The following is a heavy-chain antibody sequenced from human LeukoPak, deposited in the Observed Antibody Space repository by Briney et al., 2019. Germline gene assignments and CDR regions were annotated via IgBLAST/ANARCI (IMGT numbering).Heavy chain of an antibody. Sequence: GASVKVSCKASGYTFTSYDINWVRQATGQGLEWMGWMNPNSGNTGYAQKFQGRVTITRNTSISTAYMELSSLRSEDTAVYYCARSLNGGYCSGGSCFPDYGDYGGLESDYWGQGTLVTVSS. CDR3: ARSLNGGYCSGGSCFPDYGDYGGLESDY. V-gene: IGHV1-8*03. J-gene: IGHJ4*02. D-gene: IGHD2-15*01. CDR1: GYTFTSYD. CDR2: MNPNSGNT.